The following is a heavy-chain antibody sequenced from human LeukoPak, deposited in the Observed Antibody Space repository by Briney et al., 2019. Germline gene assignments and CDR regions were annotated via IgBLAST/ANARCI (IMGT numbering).Heavy chain of an antibody. V-gene: IGHV1-2*02. CDR3: ARSGYNSGWAFDF. Sequence: ASVKVSCKASGYTFIDCYMHWVRQAPGQGLEWIGWINPNGGATDYAQNFQGRVTLTRDTSISTAYMELSSLRSDDTAVYYCARSGYNSGWAFDFWGQGTLVTVSS. CDR2: INPNGGAT. J-gene: IGHJ4*02. D-gene: IGHD6-19*01. CDR1: GYTFIDCY.